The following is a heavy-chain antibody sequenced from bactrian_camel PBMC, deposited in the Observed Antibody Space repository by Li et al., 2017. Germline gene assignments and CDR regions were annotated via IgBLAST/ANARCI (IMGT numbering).Heavy chain of an antibody. CDR1: GYTFNNNC. Sequence: VQLVESGGGSVQAGGSLRLSCTASGYTFNNNCVGWFRQAPGKERERVAALQVDSLRTDYADSVKGRFTVPRDNAKRTVYLQMNTLKPEDTAKYVCAARVRCFSTFAPVDHYYYWGQGTQVTVS. J-gene: IGHJ4*01. D-gene: IGHD2*01. CDR2: LQVDSLRT. V-gene: IGHV3S40*01. CDR3: AARVRCFSTFAPVDHYYY.